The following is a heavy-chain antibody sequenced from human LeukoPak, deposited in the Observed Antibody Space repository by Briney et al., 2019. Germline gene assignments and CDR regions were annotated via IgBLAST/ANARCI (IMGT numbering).Heavy chain of an antibody. CDR1: GFTFSSYW. J-gene: IGHJ4*02. V-gene: IGHV3-74*03. D-gene: IGHD5-12*01. CDR2: INSDGSSI. CDR3: AREGRVSGYDFDC. Sequence: HTGGSLRLSCAASGFTFSSYWMHWVRQAPGKGLVWVSRINSDGSSITYADSVKGRFTISRDNAENTLYLQMNSLRVEDTAVYYCAREGRVSGYDFDCWGQGTLVTVSS.